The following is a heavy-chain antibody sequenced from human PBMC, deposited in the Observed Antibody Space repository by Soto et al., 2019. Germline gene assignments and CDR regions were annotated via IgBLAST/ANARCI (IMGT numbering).Heavy chain of an antibody. CDR3: ARKHMVRGVIDY. D-gene: IGHD3-10*01. CDR1: GGSISSGGYY. J-gene: IGHJ4*02. CDR2: IYYSGST. V-gene: IGHV4-31*03. Sequence: TLSLTCPVSGGSISSGGYYWSWIRQHPGKGLEWIGYIYYSGSTYYNPSLKSRVTISVDTSKNQFSLKLSSVTAADTAVYYCARKHMVRGVIDYWGQGTLVTVSS.